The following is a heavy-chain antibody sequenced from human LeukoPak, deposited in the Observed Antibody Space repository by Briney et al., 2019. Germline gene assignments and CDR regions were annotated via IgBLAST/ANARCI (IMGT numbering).Heavy chain of an antibody. Sequence: ASVKVSCKASGGTFSSYAISWVRQAPGQGLEWMGRIIPILGIANYVQKFQGRVTITADKSTSTAYMELSSLRSEDTAVYYCARDLLDGCSSTSCYTKGWFDPWGQGTLVTVSS. J-gene: IGHJ5*02. CDR2: IIPILGIA. CDR1: GGTFSSYA. V-gene: IGHV1-69*04. CDR3: ARDLLDGCSSTSCYTKGWFDP. D-gene: IGHD2-2*02.